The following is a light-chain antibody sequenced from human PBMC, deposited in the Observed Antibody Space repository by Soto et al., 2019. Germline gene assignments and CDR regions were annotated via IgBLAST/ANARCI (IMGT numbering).Light chain of an antibody. CDR1: KLGNKY. CDR2: QDT. Sequence: SYELTQPPSVSVSPGQTASITCSGDKLGNKYASWYQQKSGQSPVLVIYQDTKRPSGIPERFSGSNSGNTGTLTISGTQAMDESDYYCQTWDSSTVVFGGGTKLTVL. J-gene: IGLJ2*01. CDR3: QTWDSSTVV. V-gene: IGLV3-1*01.